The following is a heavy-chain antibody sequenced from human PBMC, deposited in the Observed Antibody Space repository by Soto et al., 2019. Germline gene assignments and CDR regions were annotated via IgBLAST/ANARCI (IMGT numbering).Heavy chain of an antibody. CDR2: IYYSGST. D-gene: IGHD6-13*01. Sequence: SETLSLTCAVYGGSFSAYYWSWIRQPPGKGLEWIGEIYYSGSTYYNPSLKSRVTISVDTSKNQFSLKLSSVTAADTAVYYCARLEAAAGLDYWGQGTLVTVSS. CDR1: GGSFSAYY. J-gene: IGHJ4*02. CDR3: ARLEAAAGLDY. V-gene: IGHV4-34*01.